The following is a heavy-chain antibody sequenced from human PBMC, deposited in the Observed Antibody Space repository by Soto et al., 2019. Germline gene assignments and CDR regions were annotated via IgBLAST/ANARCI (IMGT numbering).Heavy chain of an antibody. D-gene: IGHD3-10*01. CDR2: IYHSGTT. Sequence: PSETLSLTCTVSGGSINSYYWSWIRQPPGKGLEWIGYIYHSGTTYYNPSLKSRVTISVDTSKNQFSLKLSSVTAADTAVYYCARPGIRFGNKMDVWGQGTTVTVSS. CDR3: ARPGIRFGNKMDV. J-gene: IGHJ6*02. CDR1: GGSINSYY. V-gene: IGHV4-59*06.